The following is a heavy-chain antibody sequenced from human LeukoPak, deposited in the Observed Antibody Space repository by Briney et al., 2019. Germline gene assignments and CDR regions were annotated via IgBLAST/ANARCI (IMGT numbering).Heavy chain of an antibody. Sequence: AETLSLTCTVSGGSLSSYYWSWIRQPPGKRLEWIGYIYYSGSTNYNPALMSRVTISVDTSKNKFSLKLSSVTAADTAVYYCARSAVRGVIFSWYFDLWGRGTLVTVSS. CDR2: IYYSGST. CDR1: GGSLSSYY. D-gene: IGHD3-10*01. V-gene: IGHV4-59*01. CDR3: ARSAVRGVIFSWYFDL. J-gene: IGHJ2*01.